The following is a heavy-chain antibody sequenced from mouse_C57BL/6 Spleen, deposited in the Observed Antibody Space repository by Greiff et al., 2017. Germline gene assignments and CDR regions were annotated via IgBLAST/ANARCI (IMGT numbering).Heavy chain of an antibody. V-gene: IGHV5-6*01. CDR3: GLAPAMDY. Sequence: EVKLMESGGDLVKPGGSLKLSCAASGFTFSSYGMSWVRQTPDKRLEWVATISSGGSYTYYPDSVKGRFTISRDKAKITLYLQMSSLKSEDTAMYYCGLAPAMDYWGQGTSVTVSS. CDR2: ISSGGSYT. D-gene: IGHD4-1*01. J-gene: IGHJ4*01. CDR1: GFTFSSYG.